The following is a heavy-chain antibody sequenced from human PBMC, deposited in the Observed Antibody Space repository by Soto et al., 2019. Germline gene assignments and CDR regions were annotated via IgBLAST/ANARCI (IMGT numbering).Heavy chain of an antibody. CDR3: AKDLGVVAATRDYYYGMDV. CDR2: ISYDGSNK. D-gene: IGHD2-15*01. V-gene: IGHV3-30*18. J-gene: IGHJ6*02. CDR1: GFTFSSYG. Sequence: GESLKISCAASGFTFSSYGMHWVRQAPGKGLEWVAVISYDGSNKYYADSVKGRFTISRDNSKNTLYLQMNSLRAEDTAVYYCAKDLGVVAATRDYYYGMDVWGQGTTVTVSS.